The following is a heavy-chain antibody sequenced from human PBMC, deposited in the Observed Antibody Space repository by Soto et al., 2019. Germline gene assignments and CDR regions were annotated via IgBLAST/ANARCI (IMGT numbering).Heavy chain of an antibody. Sequence: QVQLQESGPGLVKPSQPLSLTCTVSGGSISSGGYYWRWIRQHPGKGLEWIGSIYDSGSTYYNPSLKSRVTISVDASKNQLSLKLASVTAADTAMYYCARVGTRAYFHHWGQGTRVTVSS. CDR1: GGSISSGGYY. CDR2: IYDSGST. CDR3: ARVGTRAYFHH. J-gene: IGHJ1*01. V-gene: IGHV4-31*03. D-gene: IGHD1-1*01.